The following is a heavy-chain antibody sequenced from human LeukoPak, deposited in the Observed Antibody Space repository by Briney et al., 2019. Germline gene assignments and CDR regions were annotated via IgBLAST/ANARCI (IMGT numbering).Heavy chain of an antibody. CDR1: GFTFSSYE. V-gene: IGHV3-48*03. Sequence: GGSLRLSCAASGFTFSSYEMNWVRQAPGKGLEWVSYISSSGSTIYYADSVKGRFTISRDNAKNSLYLQMNSLRAEDTAVYYCAKFTSWSNPYYFDYWGQGALVTVSS. CDR2: ISSSGSTI. J-gene: IGHJ4*02. CDR3: AKFTSWSNPYYFDY. D-gene: IGHD3-3*01.